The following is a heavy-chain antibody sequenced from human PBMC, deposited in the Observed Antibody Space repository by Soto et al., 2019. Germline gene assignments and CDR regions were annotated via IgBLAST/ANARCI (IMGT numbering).Heavy chain of an antibody. V-gene: IGHV3-21*01. CDR1: GSTFSSYS. CDR2: ISGSSSYI. D-gene: IGHD2-2*01. Sequence: GGSLRLSCAASGSTFSSYSMNRVRQAPGKGLEWVSSISGSSSYIYYADSVKGRFTISRDNAKNSLYLQMNSLRAEDTAVYYCARFVVPAAMSYYYYGMDVWGQGTTVTVSS. J-gene: IGHJ6*02. CDR3: ARFVVPAAMSYYYYGMDV.